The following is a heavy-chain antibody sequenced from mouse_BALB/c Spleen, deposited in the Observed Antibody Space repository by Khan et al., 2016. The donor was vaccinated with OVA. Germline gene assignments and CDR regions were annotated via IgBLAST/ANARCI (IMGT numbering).Heavy chain of an antibody. D-gene: IGHD1-1*02. V-gene: IGHV9-3-1*01. J-gene: IGHJ1*01. CDR1: GYSFTNYG. Sequence: LVESGPEVKKPGETVKISCKASGYSFTNYGMNWVRQAPGKGLKWMGWINTYTGEPTYADDFKGRFAFSLETSASTAYLQINNLKNEDAATYFGASGGYWYFDVWGAGTTVTGSS. CDR3: ASGGYWYFDV. CDR2: INTYTGEP.